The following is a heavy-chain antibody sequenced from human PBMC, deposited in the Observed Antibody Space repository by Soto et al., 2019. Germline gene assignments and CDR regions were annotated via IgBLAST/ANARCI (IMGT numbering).Heavy chain of an antibody. CDR3: AREKSGRYYYYGMDV. J-gene: IGHJ6*02. V-gene: IGHV3-30*03. Sequence: GGSLRLSCAASGFTFSSYGMHWVRQAPGKGLEWVAVISYDGSNKYYADSVKGRFTISRDNSKNTLYLQMNSLRAEDSAVYYCAREKSGRYYYYGMDVWGQGTTVTVSS. CDR1: GFTFSSYG. D-gene: IGHD1-26*01. CDR2: ISYDGSNK.